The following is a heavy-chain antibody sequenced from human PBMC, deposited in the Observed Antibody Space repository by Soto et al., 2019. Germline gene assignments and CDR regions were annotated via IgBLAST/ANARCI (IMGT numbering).Heavy chain of an antibody. CDR3: ARVTLRGSYLDY. CDR1: GGSVSSGSYY. Sequence: QVQLQESGPGLVKPSETLSLTCTVSGGSVSSGSYYWSWIRQPPGKGLEWIGYIYYSGSTNYNPSLTSRVTISVDTSKNQFSLKLSSVTAADTAVYYCARVTLRGSYLDYWGQGTLVTVSS. CDR2: IYYSGST. D-gene: IGHD1-26*01. V-gene: IGHV4-61*01. J-gene: IGHJ4*02.